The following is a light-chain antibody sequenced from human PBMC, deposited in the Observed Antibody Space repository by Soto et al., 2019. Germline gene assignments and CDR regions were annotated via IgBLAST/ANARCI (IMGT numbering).Light chain of an antibody. CDR2: AAS. CDR3: QQSYSTPPIT. CDR1: QSISSY. J-gene: IGKJ5*01. V-gene: IGKV1-39*01. Sequence: DIQMTQSTSSLSASVGDRVTITCRASQSISSYLNWYQQKPGKAPKLLIYAASSLQSGVPSRFSGSGSGTDFTLTISSLQPEDFATYYCQQSYSTPPITFGQGTRLESK.